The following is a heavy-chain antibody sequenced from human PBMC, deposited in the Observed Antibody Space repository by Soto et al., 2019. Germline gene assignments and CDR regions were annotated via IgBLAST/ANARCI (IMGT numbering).Heavy chain of an antibody. V-gene: IGHV4-4*02. D-gene: IGHD3-22*01. CDR1: GGSISSSNW. J-gene: IGHJ4*02. Sequence: PSETLSLTCAVSGGSISSSNWWSWVRQPPGKGLEWIGEIYHSGSTNYNPSLKSRVTISVDTSKNQFSLKLSSVTAADTAVYYCARGFPRWLADNITTDFWCQGTLVTVSS. CDR3: ARGFPRWLADNITTDF. CDR2: IYHSGST.